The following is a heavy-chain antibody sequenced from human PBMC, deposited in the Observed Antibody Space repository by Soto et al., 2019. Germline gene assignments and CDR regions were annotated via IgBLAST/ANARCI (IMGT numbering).Heavy chain of an antibody. CDR2: IYHSGST. CDR1: GGSISSGGYS. Sequence: SETLSLTCAVSGGSISSGGYSWSWIRQPPGKGLEWIGYIYHSGSTYYNPSLKSRVTISVDRSKNQFSLKLSSVTAADTAVYFGARGYSSSWYCDYWGQVTLVTVGS. CDR3: ARGYSSSWYCDY. V-gene: IGHV4-30-2*01. D-gene: IGHD6-13*01. J-gene: IGHJ4*02.